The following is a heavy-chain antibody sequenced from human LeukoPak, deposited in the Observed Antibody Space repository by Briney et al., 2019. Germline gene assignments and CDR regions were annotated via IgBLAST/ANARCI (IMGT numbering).Heavy chain of an antibody. V-gene: IGHV1-69*04. CDR2: IIPVLNIT. Sequence: ASVKVSCKTSGGTFSSSAITWVRQAPGQGPEWMGRIIPVLNITTYAQKFQGSVTITADTSTSTVYMELSSLRSEETAVYYCARDQGLTAPPPYGLDVWGQGTTVIVSS. D-gene: IGHD5-18*01. CDR1: GGTFSSSA. CDR3: ARDQGLTAPPPYGLDV. J-gene: IGHJ6*02.